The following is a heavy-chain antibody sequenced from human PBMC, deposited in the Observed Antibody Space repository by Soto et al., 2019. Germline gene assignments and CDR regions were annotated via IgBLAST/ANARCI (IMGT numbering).Heavy chain of an antibody. D-gene: IGHD2-15*01. J-gene: IGHJ6*02. V-gene: IGHV3-15*07. Sequence: GGSLRLSCAASGFTFSNAWMNWVRQAPGKGLEWVGRIKSKTDGGTTDYAAPVKGRFTISRDDSKNTLYLQMNSLKTEDTAVYYSTEHGDNDYSGCSCYAENYYYYYGMDVWGQGTTVTVSS. CDR2: IKSKTDGGTT. CDR3: TEHGDNDYSGCSCYAENYYYYYGMDV. CDR1: GFTFSNAW.